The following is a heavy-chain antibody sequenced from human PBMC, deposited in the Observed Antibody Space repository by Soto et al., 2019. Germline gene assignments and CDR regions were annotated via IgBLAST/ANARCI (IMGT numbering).Heavy chain of an antibody. Sequence: PSETLSLTCIVSGGSISTSNYYWAWIRQPPGKALEWIGYIYYSGSTYYNPSLKSRVTISVDTSKNQFSLKLSSVTAADTAVYYCARAPSGYYFHDAFDIWGQGTMVTVSS. D-gene: IGHD3-22*01. J-gene: IGHJ3*02. V-gene: IGHV4-31*03. CDR3: ARAPSGYYFHDAFDI. CDR1: GGSISTSNYY. CDR2: IYYSGST.